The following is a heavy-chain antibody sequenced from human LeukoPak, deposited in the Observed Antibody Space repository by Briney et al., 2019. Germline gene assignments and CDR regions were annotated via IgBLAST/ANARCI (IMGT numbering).Heavy chain of an antibody. J-gene: IGHJ4*02. Sequence: PSETLSLTCTVSGGSISSSSYYWGWIRQPPGKGLEWIGRIYTSGSTNYNPSLKSRVTISVDKSKNQFSLRLSSVTAADTAVYYCARVGSSSWYLGYWGQGTLVTVSS. CDR1: GGSISSSSYY. V-gene: IGHV4-61*05. CDR3: ARVGSSSWYLGY. CDR2: IYTSGST. D-gene: IGHD6-13*01.